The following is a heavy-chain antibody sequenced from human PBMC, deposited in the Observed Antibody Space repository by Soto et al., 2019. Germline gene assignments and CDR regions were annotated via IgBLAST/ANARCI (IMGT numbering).Heavy chain of an antibody. CDR1: GFTFSSYA. CDR3: AKDLYYYDSSGYYYSEPLAY. CDR2: ISGSGGST. Sequence: QTGGSLRLSCAASGFTFSSYAMSWVRQAPGKGLEWVSAISGSGGSTYYADSVKGRFTISRDNSKNTLYLQMNSLRAEDTAVYYCAKDLYYYDSSGYYYSEPLAYWGQGTLVTVSS. V-gene: IGHV3-23*01. J-gene: IGHJ4*02. D-gene: IGHD3-22*01.